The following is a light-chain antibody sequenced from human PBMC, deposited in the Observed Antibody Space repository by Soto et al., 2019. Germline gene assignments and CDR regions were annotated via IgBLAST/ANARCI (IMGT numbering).Light chain of an antibody. CDR3: QQYDTSPT. V-gene: IGKV3-20*01. J-gene: IGKJ3*01. CDR1: QSVSNY. CDR2: GAS. Sequence: EIVLTQSPGTLSLSPGERATLSCRTSQSVSNYLAWYQQKPGQAPKIFIFGASRRATGIPDRFSGSGSGTDFTLTISSLEPEDSAVYYCQQYDTSPTFGPGTKVDIK.